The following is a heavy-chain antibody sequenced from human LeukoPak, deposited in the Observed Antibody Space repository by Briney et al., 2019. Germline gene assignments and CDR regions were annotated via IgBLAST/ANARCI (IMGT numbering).Heavy chain of an antibody. V-gene: IGHV4-39*07. CDR2: IYYSGST. CDR1: GGSITSSSYY. J-gene: IGHJ4*02. CDR3: AREVDTGDY. D-gene: IGHD5-18*01. Sequence: MASETLSLTCTVSGGSITSSSYYWGWIRQPPGKGPEWIGSIYYSGSTNYNPSLKSRVTISLDTSKNQFSLKLTSVTAADTAVYYCAREVDTGDYWGQGTLVTVSS.